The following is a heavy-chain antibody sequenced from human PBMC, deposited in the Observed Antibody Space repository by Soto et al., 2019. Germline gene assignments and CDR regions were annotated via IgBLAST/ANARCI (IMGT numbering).Heavy chain of an antibody. Sequence: LSLTCAVSGGSITSSNWWTWVRQPPGGGLEWIGEISHSGITNYKASLKSRVTMSVDKTKNDVSLKLTSVTAADTAVYYCARVLRGWFDPWDQGTPVTVSS. J-gene: IGHJ5*02. CDR1: GGSITSSNW. CDR3: ARVLRGWFDP. V-gene: IGHV4-4*02. CDR2: ISHSGIT.